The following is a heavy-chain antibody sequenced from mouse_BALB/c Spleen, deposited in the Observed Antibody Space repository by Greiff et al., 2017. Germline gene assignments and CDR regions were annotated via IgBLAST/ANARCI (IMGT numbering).Heavy chain of an antibody. V-gene: IGHV1-7*01. CDR3: ARSYDYEGYYAMDY. CDR2: INPSTGYT. Sequence: VKLQESGAELAKPGASVKMSCKASGYTFTSYWMHWVKQRPGQGLEWIGYINPSTGYTEYNQKFKDKATLTADKSSSTAYMQLSSLTSEDSAVYYCARSYDYEGYYAMDYWGQGTSVTVSS. CDR1: GYTFTSYW. D-gene: IGHD2-4*01. J-gene: IGHJ4*01.